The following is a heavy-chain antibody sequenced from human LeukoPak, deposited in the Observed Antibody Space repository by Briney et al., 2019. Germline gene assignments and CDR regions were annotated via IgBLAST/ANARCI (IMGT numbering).Heavy chain of an antibody. CDR3: ARHRGILPYGMDV. CDR1: GFTVSSIY. J-gene: IGHJ6*02. V-gene: IGHV3-66*04. CDR2: IYSGGST. Sequence: GGSLRLSCAASGFTVSSIYMNWVRQAPGKGLEWVSVIYSGGSTYYADSVKGRFTISRDNSKNTLYLQMNSLRAEDTAVYYCARHRGILPYGMDVWGQGTTVTVSS. D-gene: IGHD3-16*01.